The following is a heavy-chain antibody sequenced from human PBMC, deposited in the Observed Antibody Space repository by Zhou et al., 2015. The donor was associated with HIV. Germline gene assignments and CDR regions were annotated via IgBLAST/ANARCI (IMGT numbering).Heavy chain of an antibody. V-gene: IGHV1-8*02. CDR2: MNPNSGNT. CDR1: GGTFSSYA. Sequence: QVQLVQSGAEVKKPGSSVKVSCKASGGTFSSYAISWVRQAPGQGLEWMGGMNPNSGNTGYAQKFQGRVTMTRNTSISTAYMELSSLRSEDTAVYYCAIDYGDYGYWYFDLWGRGTLVTVSS. CDR3: AIDYGDYGYWYFDL. J-gene: IGHJ2*01. D-gene: IGHD4-17*01.